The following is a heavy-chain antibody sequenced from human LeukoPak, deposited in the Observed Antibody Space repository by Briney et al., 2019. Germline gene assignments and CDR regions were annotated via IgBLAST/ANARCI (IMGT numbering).Heavy chain of an antibody. D-gene: IGHD5-18*01. Sequence: GGSLRLSCAVSGFTFSSFSMNWVRQAPGKGLEWLSYISSTSSAIYYADTLKGRFTISRDNAKNSLYLQMNSLRAEDTAVYYCARVIASYGDSAYWGQGTLVTVSS. CDR1: GFTFSSFS. J-gene: IGHJ4*02. CDR2: ISSTSSAI. V-gene: IGHV3-48*04. CDR3: ARVIASYGDSAY.